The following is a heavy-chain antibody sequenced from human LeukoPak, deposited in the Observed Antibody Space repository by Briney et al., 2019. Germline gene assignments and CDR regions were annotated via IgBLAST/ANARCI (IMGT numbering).Heavy chain of an antibody. Sequence: ASVKVSCKASGYTFTSYGISWVRQAPGQGLEWMGWISAYNGNTNYAQKLQGRVTMTTDTSTSTAYMELRSLRSDDTAVYYCARATYYYDSSGYYAIWGQGTLVTVSS. J-gene: IGHJ1*01. V-gene: IGHV1-18*01. D-gene: IGHD3-22*01. CDR3: ARATYYYDSSGYYAI. CDR2: ISAYNGNT. CDR1: GYTFTSYG.